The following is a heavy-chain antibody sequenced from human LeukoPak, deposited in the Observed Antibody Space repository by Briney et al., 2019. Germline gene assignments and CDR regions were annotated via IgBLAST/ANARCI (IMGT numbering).Heavy chain of an antibody. J-gene: IGHJ4*02. CDR3: ARIPRGTYYHFDY. Sequence: GGSLRLSCAASGFTFSSYAMSWVRQAPGKGLEWVSAISGSGGSTYYADSVKGRFTISRDNSKNTLYLQMNSLRAEDTAVYYCARIPRGTYYHFDYWGQGTLVTVSS. V-gene: IGHV3-23*01. CDR2: ISGSGGST. CDR1: GFTFSSYA. D-gene: IGHD1-26*01.